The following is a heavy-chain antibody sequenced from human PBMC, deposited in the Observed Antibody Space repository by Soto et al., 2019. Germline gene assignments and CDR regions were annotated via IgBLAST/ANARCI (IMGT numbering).Heavy chain of an antibody. CDR2: IKRDGSEK. Sequence: EVQLVESGGGLVQPGGSLRLSCAASGFTFSSYWMTWVRQAPGKGLEWVANIKRDGSEKHYVDSVKGRFTISRDNGKNSMYLQMNSLRVDDTAVYYCARGEYVRYWYFDLWGRGTLVTVSS. D-gene: IGHD2-2*01. CDR1: GFTFSSYW. V-gene: IGHV3-7*01. CDR3: ARGEYVRYWYFDL. J-gene: IGHJ2*01.